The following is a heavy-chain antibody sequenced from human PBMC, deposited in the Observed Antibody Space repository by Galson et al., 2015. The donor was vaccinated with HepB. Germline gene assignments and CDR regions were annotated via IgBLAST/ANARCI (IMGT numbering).Heavy chain of an antibody. CDR2: ISSSSSYI. D-gene: IGHD2-2*01. CDR1: GFTFSSYS. J-gene: IGHJ5*02. CDR3: ARGKGYCSSTSCHNWFDP. V-gene: IGHV3-21*01. Sequence: SLRLSCAASGFTFSSYSMNWVRQAPGKGLEWVSSISSSSSYIYYADSVKGRFTISRDNAKNSLYLQMNSLRAEDTAVYYCARGKGYCSSTSCHNWFDPWGQGTLVTVSS.